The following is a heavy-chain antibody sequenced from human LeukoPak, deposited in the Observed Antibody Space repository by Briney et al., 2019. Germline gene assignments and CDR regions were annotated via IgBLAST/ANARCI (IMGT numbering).Heavy chain of an antibody. CDR2: IYYSGST. D-gene: IGHD3-9*01. CDR3: ARDGFYYDILTGENWFDP. J-gene: IGHJ5*02. Sequence: SETLSLTCTVSGGSISSSSYYWGWIRQPPGKGLEWIGSIYYSGSTYYNPSLKSRVTISVDTSKNQFSLKLSSVTAADTAVYYCARDGFYYDILTGENWFDPWGQGTLVTVSS. V-gene: IGHV4-39*07. CDR1: GGSISSSSYY.